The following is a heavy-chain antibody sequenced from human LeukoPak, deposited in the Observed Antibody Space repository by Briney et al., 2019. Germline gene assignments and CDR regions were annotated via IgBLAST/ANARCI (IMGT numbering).Heavy chain of an antibody. D-gene: IGHD1-26*01. CDR1: GYTFTSYY. CDR3: ARSSWIGSYQWGPDI. Sequence: GASVKVSCKASGYTFTSYYMHWVRQAPGQGLEWMEIINPSGGSTSYAQKFQGRVTMTRDMSTSTVYMELSSLRSEDTAVYYCARSSWIGSYQWGPDIWGQGTMVTVSS. CDR2: INPSGGST. J-gene: IGHJ3*02. V-gene: IGHV1-46*01.